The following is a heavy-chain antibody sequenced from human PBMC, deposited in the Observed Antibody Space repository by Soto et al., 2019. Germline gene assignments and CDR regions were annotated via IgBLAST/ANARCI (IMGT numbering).Heavy chain of an antibody. Sequence: PGGSLRLSWAVSGFTSSAYWISWVRQAPGKGLEWVANIKRDGSLKQYLDSVKGRFTISRDNAKNSLYLQMNSLRAEDTAVYYCAELYNWNGEGAYWGQGTLVTVSS. V-gene: IGHV3-7*01. J-gene: IGHJ4*02. CDR2: IKRDGSLK. CDR3: AELYNWNGEGAY. D-gene: IGHD1-20*01. CDR1: GFTSSAYW.